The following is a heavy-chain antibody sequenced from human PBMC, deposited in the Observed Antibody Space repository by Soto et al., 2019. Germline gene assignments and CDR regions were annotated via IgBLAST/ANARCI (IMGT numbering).Heavy chain of an antibody. Sequence: QVQLVQSGAEVKKPGASVKVSCKASGYTFTSYYMHWVRQAPGQGLEWMGIINPSGGSTSYAQKFQGRVTMTRDTSTSTVYMELSSLRSEDTAVYYCARDGGSIYTVTTDYYGMDVWGQGTTVTVSS. D-gene: IGHD4-17*01. CDR2: INPSGGST. CDR1: GYTFTSYY. CDR3: ARDGGSIYTVTTDYYGMDV. J-gene: IGHJ6*02. V-gene: IGHV1-46*01.